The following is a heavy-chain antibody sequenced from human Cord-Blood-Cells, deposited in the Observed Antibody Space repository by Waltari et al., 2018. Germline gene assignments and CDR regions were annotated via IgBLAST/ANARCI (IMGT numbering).Heavy chain of an antibody. D-gene: IGHD4-17*01. CDR3: ARAPAVTTYAFDI. CDR1: GASVSSNSAA. V-gene: IGHV6-1*01. Sequence: QVQLPQSGPGLVKPSQTLPLTCAISGASVSSNSAAWHWIRQSPSRGLEWLGRTYYRSKWYNDYAVSVKSRITINPDTSKNQFSLQLNSVTPEDTAVYYCARAPAVTTYAFDIWGQGTMVTVSS. J-gene: IGHJ3*02. CDR2: TYYRSKWYN.